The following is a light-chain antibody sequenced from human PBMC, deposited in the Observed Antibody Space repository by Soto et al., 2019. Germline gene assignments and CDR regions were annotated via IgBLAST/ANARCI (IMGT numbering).Light chain of an antibody. CDR2: QDS. CDR3: QAWDSSTVV. J-gene: IGLJ2*01. Sequence: SYELTQPPSVAVSPGQTASITCSGDKLGDKYACWYQQKPGQSPVLVIYQDSKRPSGIPDRFSGSNSGNTATLTISGTQAMEEADYYCQAWDSSTVVFGGGTQLTVL. V-gene: IGLV3-1*01. CDR1: KLGDKY.